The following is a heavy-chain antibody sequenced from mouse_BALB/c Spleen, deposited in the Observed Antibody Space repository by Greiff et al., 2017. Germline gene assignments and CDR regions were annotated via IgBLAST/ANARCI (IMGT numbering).Heavy chain of an antibody. J-gene: IGHJ2*01. CDR1: GYTFTNYW. CDR2: IYPGGGYT. Sequence: QVQLKESGAELVRPGTSVKMSCKAAGYTFTNYWIGWVKQRPGHGLEWIGDIYPGGGYTNYNEKFKGKATLTADTSSSTAYMQLSSLTSEDSAIYYCASRPYYDYDNGHFVYWGQGTTLTVSS. D-gene: IGHD2-4*01. V-gene: IGHV1-63*02. CDR3: ASRPYYDYDNGHFVY.